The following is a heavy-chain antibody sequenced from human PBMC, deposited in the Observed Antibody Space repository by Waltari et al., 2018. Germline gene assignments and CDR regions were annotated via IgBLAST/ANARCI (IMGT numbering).Heavy chain of an antibody. Sequence: QVQLVQSGAEVKKPGASVKVSCKASGYTFTSYDINWVRQATGQGLEWMGWMNPNSGNTGYAQKFQGRVTRTRNTAIRTAYMELSSLRSAYTAVYYCASGRRRGSYSEYFQHWGQGTLVTVSS. J-gene: IGHJ1*01. D-gene: IGHD1-26*01. V-gene: IGHV1-8*01. CDR3: ASGRRRGSYSEYFQH. CDR1: GYTFTSYD. CDR2: MNPNSGNT.